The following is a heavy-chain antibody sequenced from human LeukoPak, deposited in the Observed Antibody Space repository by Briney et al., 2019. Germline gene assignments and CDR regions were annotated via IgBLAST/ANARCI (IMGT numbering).Heavy chain of an antibody. CDR1: GGSISSYY. D-gene: IGHD3-22*01. J-gene: IGHJ6*02. V-gene: IGHV4-59*01. Sequence: SETLSLTCTVSGGSISSYYWSWIRQPPGKGLEWIGYIYFSGSTNYNPSLKSRVTISVDTSKNQFSLKLSSVTAADTAVYYCARDHTPLYYDSSGFPSSNYYYGMDVWGQGTTVTVSS. CDR2: IYFSGST. CDR3: ARDHTPLYYDSSGFPSSNYYYGMDV.